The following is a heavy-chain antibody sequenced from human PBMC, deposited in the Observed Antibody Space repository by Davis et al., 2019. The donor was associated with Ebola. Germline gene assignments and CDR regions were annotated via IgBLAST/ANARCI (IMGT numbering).Heavy chain of an antibody. CDR1: GYSFTGYY. CDR2: ISPNNADT. V-gene: IGHV1-2*02. Sequence: ASVKVSCKASGYSFTGYYIHWVRQAPGQGLEWMGWISPNNADTKLAQRFQGRVTMTRDTSIGTAYMELSSLGSDDTAVYYCAKDQYDGRDPTGPTDNWGQGTRVTVSS. CDR3: AKDQYDGRDPTGPTDN. J-gene: IGHJ4*02. D-gene: IGHD4-11*01.